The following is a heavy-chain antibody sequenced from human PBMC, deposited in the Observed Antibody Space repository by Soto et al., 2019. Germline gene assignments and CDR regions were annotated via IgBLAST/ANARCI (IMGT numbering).Heavy chain of an antibody. D-gene: IGHD3-9*01. CDR2: INAGNGNT. CDR3: ASVPLSGYDILTGYFDY. V-gene: IGHV1-3*01. J-gene: IGHJ4*02. Sequence: QVPLVQSGAEVKKPGASVKVSCKASGYTFTSYAMHWVRQAPGQRLEWMGWINAGNGNTKYSQKFQGRVTITRDTSASTAYMELSSLRSEDTAVYYCASVPLSGYDILTGYFDYWGQGTLVTVSS. CDR1: GYTFTSYA.